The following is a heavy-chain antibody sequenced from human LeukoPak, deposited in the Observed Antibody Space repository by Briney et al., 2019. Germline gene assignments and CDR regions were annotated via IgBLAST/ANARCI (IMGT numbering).Heavy chain of an antibody. V-gene: IGHV5-51*01. CDR3: ARLSSGRYPGFDFDY. Sequence: GESLKISCKGSGYSFTSYWIGWVRQMPGKGLEWMGIIYPGDSDTRYGPSFQGQVTISADKSISTAYLQWSSLKASDTAMYYCARLSSGRYPGFDFDYWGQGTLVTVSS. J-gene: IGHJ4*02. D-gene: IGHD6-19*01. CDR1: GYSFTSYW. CDR2: IYPGDSDT.